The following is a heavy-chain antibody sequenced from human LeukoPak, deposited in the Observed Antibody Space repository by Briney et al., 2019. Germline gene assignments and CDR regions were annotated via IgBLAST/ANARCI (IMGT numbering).Heavy chain of an antibody. V-gene: IGHV4-34*01. CDR1: VGSFSGYY. CDR2: NNHSERT. CDR3: ARETPTVFRRNSEY. D-gene: IGHD2/OR15-2a*01. J-gene: IGHJ4*03. Sequence: SETLSLTCAVYVGSFSGYYWICIPQPPGKVLECIQENNHSERTNYNPSLKSRITISVDTSKNQFSLKLSSVTAADTAVYYCARETPTVFRRNSEYCGQKTLVTVSS.